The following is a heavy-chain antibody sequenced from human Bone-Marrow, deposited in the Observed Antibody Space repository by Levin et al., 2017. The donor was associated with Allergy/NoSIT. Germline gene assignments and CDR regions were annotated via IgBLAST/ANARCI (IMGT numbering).Heavy chain of an antibody. Sequence: GGSLRLSCAAPGFTFSSYWMSWVRQAPGKGLEWVANIKQDGSEKYYVDSVKGRFTISRDNAKNSLYLQMNSLRAEDTAVYYCAGHYSSSPGAFDIWGQGTMVTVSS. V-gene: IGHV3-7*01. J-gene: IGHJ3*02. D-gene: IGHD6-13*01. CDR3: AGHYSSSPGAFDI. CDR1: GFTFSSYW. CDR2: IKQDGSEK.